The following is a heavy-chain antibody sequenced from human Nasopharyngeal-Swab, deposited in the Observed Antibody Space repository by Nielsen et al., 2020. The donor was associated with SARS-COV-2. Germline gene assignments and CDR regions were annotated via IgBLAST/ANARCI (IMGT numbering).Heavy chain of an antibody. D-gene: IGHD2-15*01. CDR2: IYPGYSDT. Sequence: GESLKISCKVSGYSFTNYWIGWVRQMPGKGLEWMGIIYPGYSDTRYSPSFQGQVTLSADKSISTTHLQWSSLQASDTAMYFCTRLGHCSGGSCYALGPDYWGQGTQVTVSS. CDR1: GYSFTNYW. J-gene: IGHJ4*02. V-gene: IGHV5-51*01. CDR3: TRLGHCSGGSCYALGPDY.